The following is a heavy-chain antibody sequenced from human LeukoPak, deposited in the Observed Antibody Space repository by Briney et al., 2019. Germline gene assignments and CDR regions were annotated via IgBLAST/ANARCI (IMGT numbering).Heavy chain of an antibody. CDR1: GGSISSGSYY. V-gene: IGHV4-61*02. CDR3: ASIVAGYRDGYNP. J-gene: IGHJ5*02. Sequence: SETLSLTCTVSGGSISSGSYYWSWIRQPAGKGLEWIGRIYTSGSTNYNPSLKSRVTISVDTSKNQFSLKLSSVTAADTAVYYCASIVAGYRDGYNPWGQGTLVTVSS. D-gene: IGHD5-24*01. CDR2: IYTSGST.